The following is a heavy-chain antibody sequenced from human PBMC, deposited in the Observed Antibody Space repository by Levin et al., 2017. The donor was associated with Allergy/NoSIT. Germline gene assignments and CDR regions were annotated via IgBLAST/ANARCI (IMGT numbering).Heavy chain of an antibody. D-gene: IGHD6-19*01. CDR1: GFTFSSYW. CDR2: IDNHGSST. J-gene: IGHJ3*01. V-gene: IGHV3-74*01. CDR3: ARIEVAGTRAFDV. Sequence: PGGSLRLSCAASGFTFSSYWMHWVRQAPGKGLVWVSRIDNHGSSTNYADSVKGRFTISRDNALNTLYLQLNSLGAEDTAVYYCARIEVAGTRAFDVWGQGTMVTVSS.